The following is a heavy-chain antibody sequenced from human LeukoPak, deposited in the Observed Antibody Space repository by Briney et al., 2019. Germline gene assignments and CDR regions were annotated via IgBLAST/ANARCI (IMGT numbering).Heavy chain of an antibody. Sequence: GPSVTLSFTASGYTFTVYYMHCVRQAPGQGGEWLGWIKPNSGGTNYSQKFQGRVTITRDTPISIAYMGLRKQWSDDLALFTGARPSRGYSYGLDYWGQGTLVTVSS. CDR1: GYTFTVYY. J-gene: IGHJ4*02. V-gene: IGHV1-2*02. D-gene: IGHD5-18*01. CDR3: ARPSRGYSYGLDY. CDR2: IKPNSGGT.